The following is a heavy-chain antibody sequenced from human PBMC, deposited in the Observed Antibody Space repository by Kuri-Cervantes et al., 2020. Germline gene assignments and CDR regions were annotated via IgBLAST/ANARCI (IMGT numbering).Heavy chain of an antibody. Sequence: ASVKVSCKASGYTFTSYAMHWVRQAPGQRLEWMGWINAGNGNTKYSQKFQGRVTLTRDTSTTTAYMELRSLRPDDTAVYYCVRDRMELWLAFDYWGQGTLVTVSS. V-gene: IGHV1-3*01. CDR2: INAGNGNT. CDR1: GYTFTSYA. D-gene: IGHD5-18*01. J-gene: IGHJ4*02. CDR3: VRDRMELWLAFDY.